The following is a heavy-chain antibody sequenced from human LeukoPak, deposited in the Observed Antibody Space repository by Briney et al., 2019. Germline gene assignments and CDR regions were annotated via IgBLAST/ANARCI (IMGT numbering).Heavy chain of an antibody. Sequence: GGSLRLSCAASGFTFSNYSMNWVRQAPGKGLEWVSCISSSSSYIYYADLVKGRFTISRDNAKNSLYLQINSLRAEDTAVYYCAKSNGYGLVDIWGQGTMVTVSS. CDR2: ISSSSSYI. V-gene: IGHV3-21*01. D-gene: IGHD3-10*01. CDR1: GFTFSNYS. J-gene: IGHJ3*02. CDR3: AKSNGYGLVDI.